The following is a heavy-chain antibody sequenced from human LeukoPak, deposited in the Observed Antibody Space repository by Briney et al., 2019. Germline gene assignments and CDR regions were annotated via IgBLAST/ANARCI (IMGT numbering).Heavy chain of an antibody. CDR1: GFSFSYYS. J-gene: IGHJ3*01. CDR3: ARNDYTSGPPPNAFDV. CDR2: ISYDGINA. D-gene: IGHD6-19*01. Sequence: PGGSLRLSCTASGFSFSYYSIHWVRQAPGKGLEWVAVISYDGINAYYADSVKGRFTISRDNSENTLYLQMNSLRAEDTSVCYCARNDYTSGPPPNAFDVWGQGTMVTVSS. V-gene: IGHV3-30*04.